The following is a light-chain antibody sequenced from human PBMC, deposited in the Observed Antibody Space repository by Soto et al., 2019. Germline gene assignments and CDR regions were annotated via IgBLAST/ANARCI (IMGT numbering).Light chain of an antibody. Sequence: QSALTQPASVSGSPGQSITISCTGTSSDVGGYNYVSWYQQRPGKAPKLMIYDVSDRPSGVSNRFSGSKSGNTASLTISGLQADDEADYFCNSYTSGTTYVFGTGTKLTVL. CDR1: SSDVGGYNY. V-gene: IGLV2-14*01. CDR3: NSYTSGTTYV. J-gene: IGLJ1*01. CDR2: DVS.